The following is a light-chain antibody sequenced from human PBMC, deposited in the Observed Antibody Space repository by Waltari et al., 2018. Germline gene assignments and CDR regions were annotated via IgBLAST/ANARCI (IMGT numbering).Light chain of an antibody. CDR1: QTVRTTY. CDR3: QQYDISPLT. Sequence: EIMLTQSPGTLSLSPGERATLSCRASQTVRTTYLAWYQQKPGQAPTLLIYDTSSRATGIPDRFSGSGSGTDFSLTISSLEPEDFAVYYCQQYDISPLTFGGGTKVETK. J-gene: IGKJ4*01. CDR2: DTS. V-gene: IGKV3-20*01.